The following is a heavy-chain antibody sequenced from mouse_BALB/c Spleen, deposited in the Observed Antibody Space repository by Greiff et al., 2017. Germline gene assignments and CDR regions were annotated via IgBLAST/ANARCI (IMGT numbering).Heavy chain of an antibody. D-gene: IGHD2-4*01. J-gene: IGHJ4*01. Sequence: VKLVESGPGLVAPSQSLSITCTVSGFSLTSYGVHWVRQPPGKGLEWLGVIWAGGSTNYNSALMSRLSISKDNSKSQVFLKMNSLQTDDTAMYYCARFPYDYDGAMDYWGQGTSVTVSS. CDR1: GFSLTSYG. CDR2: IWAGGST. CDR3: ARFPYDYDGAMDY. V-gene: IGHV2-9*02.